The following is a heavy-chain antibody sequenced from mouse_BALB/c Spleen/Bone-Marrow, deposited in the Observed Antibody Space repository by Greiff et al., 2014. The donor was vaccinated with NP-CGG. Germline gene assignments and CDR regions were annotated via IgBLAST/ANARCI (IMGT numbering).Heavy chain of an antibody. CDR3: ARRGYGYLDY. CDR1: GYTFTSYW. CDR2: IFPGTVTP. Sequence: VQLQQSGAELVKPGASVKLSCKTSGYTFTSYWIQWVKQRPGQGLGWIGEIFPGTVTPYYNEKFKGMATLTIDTSSSTASMQLSSLTSEDSAVYFCARRGYGYLDYWGQGTTLTVSS. J-gene: IGHJ2*01. V-gene: IGHV1S132*01. D-gene: IGHD2-10*02.